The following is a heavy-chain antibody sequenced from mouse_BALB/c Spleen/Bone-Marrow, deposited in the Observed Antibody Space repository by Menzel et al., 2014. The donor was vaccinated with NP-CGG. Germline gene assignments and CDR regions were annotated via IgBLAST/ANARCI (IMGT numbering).Heavy chain of an antibody. CDR3: ASYVYGYYFDY. CDR1: GFNIKDTY. Sequence: EVQLQQSGAELVKPGASVKLSCTASGFNIKDTYIHWVKQRPEQGLEWIGRIDPANDNTKYDPKFQSKATITADTSSSTAYLQLSSLTSEDTAVYYCASYVYGYYFDYWGQGTTLTVSS. D-gene: IGHD2-2*01. V-gene: IGHV14-3*02. J-gene: IGHJ2*01. CDR2: IDPANDNT.